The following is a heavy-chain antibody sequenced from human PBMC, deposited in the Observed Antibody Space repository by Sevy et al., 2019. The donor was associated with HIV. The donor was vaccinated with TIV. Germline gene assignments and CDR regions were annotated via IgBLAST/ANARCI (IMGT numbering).Heavy chain of an antibody. CDR2: ISYDGSNK. CDR3: AKEPRAFDHSGYERGFDY. Sequence: GGSLRLSCAASGFTFSSYGMHWVRQAPGKGLEWVAVISYDGSNKYYADSVKGRFTISRDNSKNTLYLQMNSLRAEDTAVYYCAKEPRAFDHSGYERGFDYWGQGTLVTVSS. D-gene: IGHD5-12*01. V-gene: IGHV3-30*18. J-gene: IGHJ4*02. CDR1: GFTFSSYG.